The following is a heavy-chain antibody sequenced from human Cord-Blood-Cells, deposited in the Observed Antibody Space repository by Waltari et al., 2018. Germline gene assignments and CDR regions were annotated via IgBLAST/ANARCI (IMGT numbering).Heavy chain of an antibody. CDR2: INHSGST. CDR1: GGSFSGYY. J-gene: IGHJ3*02. CDR3: ARFSGVTIFGVVIMSDAFDI. D-gene: IGHD3-3*01. Sequence: QVQLQQWGAGLLKPSETLSLTCAVYGGSFSGYYWSWIRQPPGTGLEWIGEINHSGSTNYNPSLKSRVTISVDTSKNQFSLKLSSVTAADTAVHYCARFSGVTIFGVVIMSDAFDIWGQGTMVTVSS. V-gene: IGHV4-34*01.